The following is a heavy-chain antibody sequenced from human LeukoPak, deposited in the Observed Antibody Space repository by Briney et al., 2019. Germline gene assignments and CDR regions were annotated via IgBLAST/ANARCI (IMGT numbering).Heavy chain of an antibody. CDR1: GFTFSSYA. CDR2: ISYDGSNK. CDR3: ARDREMATNAEDAFDI. V-gene: IGHV3-30*04. D-gene: IGHD5-24*01. J-gene: IGHJ3*02. Sequence: GGSLRLSCAASGFTFSSYAMHWVRQAPGKGLEWVAVISYDGSNKYYADSVKGRFTISRDNSKNTLYLQMNSLRAEDTAVYYCARDREMATNAEDAFDIWGQGAMVTVSS.